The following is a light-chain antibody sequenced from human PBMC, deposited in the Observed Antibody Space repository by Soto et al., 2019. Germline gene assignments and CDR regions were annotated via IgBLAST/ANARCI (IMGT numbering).Light chain of an antibody. Sequence: QSVLTQPPSVSGAPGQRVTISCTGSSSNIGAGYDVHWYQQLPGTAPKLLIYGDINRPSGVPDRFSGSKSGTSASLAITGLQADDEADDYCKSYDSALSGYVVFGGGTKLTVL. CDR2: GDI. V-gene: IGLV1-40*01. J-gene: IGLJ2*01. CDR1: SSNIGAGYD. CDR3: KSYDSALSGYVV.